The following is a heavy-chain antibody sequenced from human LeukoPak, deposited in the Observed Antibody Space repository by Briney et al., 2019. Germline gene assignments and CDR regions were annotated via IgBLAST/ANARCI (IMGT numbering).Heavy chain of an antibody. CDR2: IYYSGST. J-gene: IGHJ4*02. V-gene: IGHV4-39*01. CDR1: GGSISSSNW. Sequence: PSETLSLTCAVSGGSISSSNWWSWVRQPPGKGLEWIGSIYYSGSTYYNPSLKSRVTISVDTSKNQFSLKLSSVTAADTAVYYCARRCYCCFDYWGQGTLVTVSS. CDR3: ARRCYCCFDY. D-gene: IGHD2-15*01.